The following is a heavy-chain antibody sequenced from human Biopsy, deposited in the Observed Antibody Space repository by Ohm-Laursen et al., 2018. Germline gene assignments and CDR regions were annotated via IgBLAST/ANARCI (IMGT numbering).Heavy chain of an antibody. D-gene: IGHD4-17*01. J-gene: IGHJ4*02. V-gene: IGHV3-21*04. CDR3: ALAAAQTVTHFDY. CDR1: GFIFSTYT. Sequence: SLRLSCAAPGFIFSTYTMNWVRQAPGEGLEWVSSISSRSSDIYYADSVKGRFTISRDNAKNSPYLQMNSLRADDSAVYYFALAAAQTVTHFDYWGQGTLVTVSS. CDR2: ISSRSSDI.